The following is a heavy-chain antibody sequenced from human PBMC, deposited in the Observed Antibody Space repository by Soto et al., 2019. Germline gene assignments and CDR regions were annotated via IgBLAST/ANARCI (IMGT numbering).Heavy chain of an antibody. CDR3: ARFFGSGFDY. Sequence: EVQLVESGGGLVQPGGSLRLSCVASGFTFSTDSMNWVRQAPGKGLEWVAHISTSGATRYYADSVKGRFTISRDNAKTSLYLQMDSLRNEDTAVYYCARFFGSGFDYWGQGTLVTVAS. J-gene: IGHJ4*02. V-gene: IGHV3-48*02. CDR2: ISTSGATR. D-gene: IGHD6-19*01. CDR1: GFTFSTDS.